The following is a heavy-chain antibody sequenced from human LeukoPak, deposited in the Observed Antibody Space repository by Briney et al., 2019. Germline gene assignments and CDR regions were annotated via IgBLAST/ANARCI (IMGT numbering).Heavy chain of an antibody. D-gene: IGHD3-22*01. CDR1: GYTFTGCY. J-gene: IGHJ4*02. CDR3: ARPRYYYDSSGLDY. Sequence: ASVKVSCKASGYTFTGCYMHWVRQAPGQGLEWMGWINPNSGGTNYAQKFQGRVTMTRDTSISTAYMELSRLRSDDTAVYYCARPRYYYDSSGLDYWGQGTLVTVSS. V-gene: IGHV1-2*02. CDR2: INPNSGGT.